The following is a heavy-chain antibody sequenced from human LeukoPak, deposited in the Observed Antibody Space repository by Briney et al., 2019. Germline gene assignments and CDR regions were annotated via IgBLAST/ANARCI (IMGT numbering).Heavy chain of an antibody. D-gene: IGHD3-22*01. CDR1: GLTIGSRY. V-gene: IGHV3-9*01. Sequence: GGSLRLSCVASGLTIGSRYMNWVRQAPGKGLEWVSGISWNSGSIGYADSVRGRFTISRDNAKNSLYLQMNSLRAEDTALYYCAKDSDYYDSLDYWGQGTLVTVSS. J-gene: IGHJ4*02. CDR2: ISWNSGSI. CDR3: AKDSDYYDSLDY.